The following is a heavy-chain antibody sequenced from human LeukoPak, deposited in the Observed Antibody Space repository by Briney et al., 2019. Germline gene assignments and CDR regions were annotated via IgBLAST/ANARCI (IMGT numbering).Heavy chain of an antibody. D-gene: IGHD2-2*01. CDR1: GFTSSSYA. CDR2: ISYDGSNK. CDR3: ARDSGGVVVPPDY. J-gene: IGHJ4*02. Sequence: GGSLRLSCAASGFTSSSYAMLWVRQAPGKGLEWVAVISYDGSNKYYADSVKGRFTISRDNSKNTQYLQMNSLRAEDTAVYCCARDSGGVVVPPDYWGQGTLVTVSS. V-gene: IGHV3-30-3*01.